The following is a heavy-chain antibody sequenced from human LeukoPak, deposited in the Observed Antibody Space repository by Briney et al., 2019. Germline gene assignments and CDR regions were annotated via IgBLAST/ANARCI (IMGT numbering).Heavy chain of an antibody. J-gene: IGHJ4*02. V-gene: IGHV4-59*01. CDR3: ARGYSGSYGRFDY. CDR1: GGSISSYY. Sequence: PSETLSLTCTVSGGSISSYYWSWIRQPPGKGLEWIGYIYYSGNTNYNPSLKNRVTISVDTSKNQFSLKLSSVTAADTAVYYCARGYSGSYGRFDYWGQGTLATVSS. D-gene: IGHD1-26*01. CDR2: IYYSGNT.